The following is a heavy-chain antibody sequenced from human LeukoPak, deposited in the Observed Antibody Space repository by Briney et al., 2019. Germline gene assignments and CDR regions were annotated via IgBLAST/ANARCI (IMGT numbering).Heavy chain of an antibody. Sequence: GGSLRLSCAASGFTFSSYGMHWVRQAPGKGLEWVAFIRYDGSNKYYADSAKGRFTISRDNSKNTLYLQMNSLRAEDTAVYYCAKDTQKWELPRYFDYWGQGTLVTVSS. D-gene: IGHD1-26*01. V-gene: IGHV3-30*02. J-gene: IGHJ4*02. CDR1: GFTFSSYG. CDR3: AKDTQKWELPRYFDY. CDR2: IRYDGSNK.